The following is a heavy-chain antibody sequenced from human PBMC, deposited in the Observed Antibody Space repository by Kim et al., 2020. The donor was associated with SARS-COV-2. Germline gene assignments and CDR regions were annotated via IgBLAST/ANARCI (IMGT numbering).Heavy chain of an antibody. CDR1: GYTFTSYG. D-gene: IGHD6-19*01. V-gene: IGHV1-18*01. Sequence: ASVKVSCKASGYTFTSYGISWVRQAPGQGLEWMGWISAYNGNTNYAQKLQGRVTMTTDTSTSTAYMELRSLRSDDTDVYYCARTSEGIAVAGFYYYYYGMDVWGQGTTVTVSS. CDR2: ISAYNGNT. CDR3: ARTSEGIAVAGFYYYYYGMDV. J-gene: IGHJ6*02.